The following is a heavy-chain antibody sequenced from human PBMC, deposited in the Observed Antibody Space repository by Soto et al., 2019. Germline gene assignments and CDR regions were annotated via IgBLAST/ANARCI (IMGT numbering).Heavy chain of an antibody. CDR3: ARDGGFSSGWTAYFDY. D-gene: IGHD6-19*01. CDR2: IYSSGST. J-gene: IGHJ4*02. Sequence: SETLSLTCTVSGGSISDFYWAWIRQPAGKGLEWIGRIYSSGSTNYNPSLKSRVAMSVDTSKNQLSLTLTSVTAADTAVYYCARDGGFSSGWTAYFDYWGQGILVTVSS. CDR1: GGSISDFY. V-gene: IGHV4-4*07.